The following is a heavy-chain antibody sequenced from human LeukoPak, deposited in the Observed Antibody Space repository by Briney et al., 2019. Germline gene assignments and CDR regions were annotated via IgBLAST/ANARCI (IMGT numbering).Heavy chain of an antibody. CDR2: IVVGSGVT. CDR1: GFTFTSSA. J-gene: IGHJ4*02. Sequence: GTSVKVSCKXSGFTFTSSAMQWVRQARGQRLEWIGWIVVGSGVTNYAQKFQERVTITRDMSTRTAYMELSSLRSEDTAVYYCAASNDYGDYVGYWGQGTLVTVSS. V-gene: IGHV1-58*02. D-gene: IGHD4-17*01. CDR3: AASNDYGDYVGY.